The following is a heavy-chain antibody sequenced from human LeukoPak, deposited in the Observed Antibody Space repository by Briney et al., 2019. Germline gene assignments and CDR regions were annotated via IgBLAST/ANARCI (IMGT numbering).Heavy chain of an antibody. CDR2: ISTSGRYI. D-gene: IGHD6-19*01. V-gene: IGHV3-21*04. J-gene: IGHJ4*02. CDR1: GFTFDGYN. CDR3: ARWLDGFTPLDF. Sequence: AGGSLRLSCAASGFTFDGYNFNWVRQAPGKGLEWVASISTSGRYINYAGSVRGRFTISRDNRKNLVFLQMNSLRVEDTATYYCARWLDGFTPLDFWGQGALVTVSS.